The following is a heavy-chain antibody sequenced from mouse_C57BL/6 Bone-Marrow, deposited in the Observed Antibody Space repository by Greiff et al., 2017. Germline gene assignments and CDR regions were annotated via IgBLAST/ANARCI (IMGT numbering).Heavy chain of an antibody. J-gene: IGHJ3*01. Sequence: LQQSGAELVRPGASVKMSCKASGYTFTSYNMNWVKQTPRQGLEWIGAIYPGNGDTSYNQKFKGKATLTVAKSSSTAYMQLSSLTSEDSAVYSCARVDWFAYWGKGTLVTVAA. CDR2: IYPGNGDT. CDR1: GYTFTSYN. CDR3: ARVDWFAY. V-gene: IGHV1-12*01.